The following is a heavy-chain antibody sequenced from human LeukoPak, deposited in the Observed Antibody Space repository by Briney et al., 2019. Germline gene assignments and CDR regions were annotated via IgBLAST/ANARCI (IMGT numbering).Heavy chain of an antibody. CDR1: GFTLDDYA. CDR2: ISWNSKNI. CDR3: AKGNRDSSGFYYYYGMDV. J-gene: IGHJ6*02. V-gene: IGHV3-9*01. Sequence: GGTLRLSCAASGFTLDDYAMFWVRQAPGKGLEWVSGISWNSKNIGYAASVKGRFTISRDNAKNSLYLQMNSLRAEDTAFYYCAKGNRDSSGFYYYYGMDVWGQGTTVTVSS. D-gene: IGHD3-22*01.